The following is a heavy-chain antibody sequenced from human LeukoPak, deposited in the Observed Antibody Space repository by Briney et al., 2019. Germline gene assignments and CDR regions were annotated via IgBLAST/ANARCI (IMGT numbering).Heavy chain of an antibody. D-gene: IGHD3-10*01. CDR2: INAGNGNT. V-gene: IGHV1-3*01. CDR3: ARVAIRGVSPLGY. J-gene: IGHJ4*02. Sequence: ASVKVSCKASGYTFTSYAMHWVRQAPGQRLEWMGWINAGNGNTKYSQKFQGRVTMTRNTSISTAYMELSSLRSEDTAVYYCARVAIRGVSPLGYWGQGTLVTVSS. CDR1: GYTFTSYA.